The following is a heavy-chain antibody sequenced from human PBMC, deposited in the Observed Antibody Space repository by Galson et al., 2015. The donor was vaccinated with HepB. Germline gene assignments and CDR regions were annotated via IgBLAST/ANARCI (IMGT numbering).Heavy chain of an antibody. V-gene: IGHV4-61*02. CDR1: SGSISSGSYY. CDR3: ATSGSYYNWFDP. J-gene: IGHJ5*02. Sequence: TLSLTCTVSSGSISSGSYYWSWIRQPAGKGLEWIGRIYISGSTDYNPSLKSRVTISLDTSKNQFSLNLRSVTAADTAVYHCATSGSYYNWFDPWGQGTLVTVSS. CDR2: IYISGST. D-gene: IGHD1-26*01.